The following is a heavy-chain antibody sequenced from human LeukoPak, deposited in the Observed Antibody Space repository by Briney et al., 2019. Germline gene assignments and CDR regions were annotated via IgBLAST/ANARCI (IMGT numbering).Heavy chain of an antibody. CDR1: GGSISSYY. D-gene: IGHD3-10*01. V-gene: IGHV4-59*08. Sequence: SETLSLTCTVSGGSISSYYRSWIRQPPGKGLEWIGYIYYSGSTNYNPSLKRRVTISVDTSKNQFSLKLSSVTAADSAVYYCARLRFTDYYYYGMDVWGQGTTVTVSS. CDR2: IYYSGST. CDR3: ARLRFTDYYYYGMDV. J-gene: IGHJ6*02.